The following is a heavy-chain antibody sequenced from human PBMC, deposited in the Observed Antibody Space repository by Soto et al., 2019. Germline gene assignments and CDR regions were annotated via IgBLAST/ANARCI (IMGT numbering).Heavy chain of an antibody. CDR1: GFTFSDYY. J-gene: IGHJ4*02. D-gene: IGHD3-9*01. CDR2: ISSSGSTI. V-gene: IGHV3-11*01. Sequence: GGSLRLSCAASGFTFSDYYMSWIRQAPGKGLEWVSYISSSGSTIYYADSVKGRFTISRDNAKNSLYLQMNSLRAEDTAVYYCARARAGPYYDILTGSDYFAYWGQGTLVTVSS. CDR3: ARARAGPYYDILTGSDYFAY.